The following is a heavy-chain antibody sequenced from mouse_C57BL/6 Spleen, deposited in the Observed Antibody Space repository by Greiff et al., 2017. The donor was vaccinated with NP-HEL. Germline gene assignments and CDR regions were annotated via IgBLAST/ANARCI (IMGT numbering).Heavy chain of an antibody. CDR2: IYPGGGYT. CDR1: GYTFTNYW. D-gene: IGHD1-1*01. CDR3: ARYGTTDRYFDV. Sequence: QVQLQQSGAELVRPGTSVKMSCKASGYTFTNYWIGWAKQRPGHGLEWIGDIYPGGGYTNHNEKFKGKATLTADKSSSTAYMQFSSLTSEDSAIYYCARYGTTDRYFDVWGTGTTVTVPS. V-gene: IGHV1-63*01. J-gene: IGHJ1*03.